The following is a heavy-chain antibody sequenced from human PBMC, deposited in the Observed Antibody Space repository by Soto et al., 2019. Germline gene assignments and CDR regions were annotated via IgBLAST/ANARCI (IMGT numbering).Heavy chain of an antibody. CDR1: GFTFSGYA. V-gene: IGHV3-23*01. CDR3: AKFRGVIGILDY. J-gene: IGHJ4*02. D-gene: IGHD3-16*02. Sequence: EVQLLESGGGLVQPGGSLRLSCAASGFTFSGYAMSWVRQAPGKGLEWVSAISGSGGSTYYADSVKGRFTISRDNSKNTLYLQMNSLRAEDTAVYYCAKFRGVIGILDYWGQGTLVTVSS. CDR2: ISGSGGST.